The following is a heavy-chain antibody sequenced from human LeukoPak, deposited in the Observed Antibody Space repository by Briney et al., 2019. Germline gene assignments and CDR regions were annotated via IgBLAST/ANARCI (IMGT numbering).Heavy chain of an antibody. J-gene: IGHJ4*02. CDR2: IRGNSGIR. Sequence: GGSLRLSCTSSGFSFSDYAMNWVRQAPGKGLEWVSCIRGNSGIRFYSDSVRGRFTISRDNSKNTVYLQMDSLRVDDTAVYFCAKDQEDRGYPSSFDFWGQGTLVTVSS. CDR3: AKDQEDRGYPSSFDF. CDR1: GFSFSDYA. V-gene: IGHV3-23*01. D-gene: IGHD2-15*01.